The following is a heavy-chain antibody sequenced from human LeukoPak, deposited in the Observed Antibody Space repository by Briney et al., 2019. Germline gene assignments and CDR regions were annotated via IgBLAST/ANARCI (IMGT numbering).Heavy chain of an antibody. CDR3: ARDQDGFDI. V-gene: IGHV3-30-3*01. CDR1: GFNFSPYA. J-gene: IGHJ3*02. CDR2: ISNDGTTE. Sequence: GGSLRLSCVASGFNFSPYAVHWVRQAPGKGLEWVAMISNDGTTESYTDSVKGRFTISRDNFNNALYLQMNGLRAEDTAVYYCARDQDGFDIWGQGTMVTVSS.